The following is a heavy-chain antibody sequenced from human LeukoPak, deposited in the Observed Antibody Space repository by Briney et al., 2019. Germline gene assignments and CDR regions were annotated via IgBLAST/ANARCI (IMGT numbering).Heavy chain of an antibody. Sequence: ASVKVSCKASGYTFTSYYMHWARQAPGQGLEWMGIINPSGGSTSYAQKFQGRVTMTRDTSTSTAYMELRSLRSDDTAVYYCARVETNYYDSSGRIDYWGQGTLVTVSS. CDR1: GYTFTSYY. V-gene: IGHV1-46*01. CDR2: INPSGGST. CDR3: ARVETNYYDSSGRIDY. D-gene: IGHD3-22*01. J-gene: IGHJ4*02.